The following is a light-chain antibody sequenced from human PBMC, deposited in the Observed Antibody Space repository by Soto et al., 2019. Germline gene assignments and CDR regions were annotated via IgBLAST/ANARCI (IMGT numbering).Light chain of an antibody. Sequence: DIQMTQSPSTRSASLGDRVTITCRASQTITRWMAWYQQKPGKAPKLLIYDASTLESGVPSRFSGSGSGTEFTLTISSMQPDDFATDYCQQYNSYSFGQGTRLEIK. CDR1: QTITRW. V-gene: IGKV1-5*01. CDR3: QQYNSYS. J-gene: IGKJ5*01. CDR2: DAS.